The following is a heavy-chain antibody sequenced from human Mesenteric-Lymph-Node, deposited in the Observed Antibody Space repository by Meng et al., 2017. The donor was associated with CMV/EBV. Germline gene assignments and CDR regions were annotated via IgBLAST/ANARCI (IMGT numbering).Heavy chain of an antibody. Sequence: SGPTLVKPTQTLTLTCTFSGFSLTTNEVGVGWVRQPPGKALEWLALIYWNGDRRYNPSLKSRLTITADTSKNQVVLKMTDMDSVDTATYYCLHTPRSSWSGAGYWGQGTLVTVSS. CDR2: IYWNGDR. D-gene: IGHD3-3*01. J-gene: IGHJ4*02. CDR3: LHTPRSSWSGAGY. V-gene: IGHV2-5*01. CDR1: GFSLTTNEVG.